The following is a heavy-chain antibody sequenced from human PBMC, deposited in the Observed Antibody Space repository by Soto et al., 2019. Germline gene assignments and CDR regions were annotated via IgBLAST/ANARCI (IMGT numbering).Heavy chain of an antibody. Sequence: QVQLVQSGAEVKKPGASVKVSCKASGYTFTGYYMHWVRQAPGQGLEWMGWINPNSGGTNYAQKFQGRVTMTRDTSISPAYMELSRLRSDDTAVYYCARDRRYYGSGSPEKLDAFDIWGQGTMVTVSS. D-gene: IGHD3-10*01. J-gene: IGHJ3*02. V-gene: IGHV1-2*02. CDR1: GYTFTGYY. CDR2: INPNSGGT. CDR3: ARDRRYYGSGSPEKLDAFDI.